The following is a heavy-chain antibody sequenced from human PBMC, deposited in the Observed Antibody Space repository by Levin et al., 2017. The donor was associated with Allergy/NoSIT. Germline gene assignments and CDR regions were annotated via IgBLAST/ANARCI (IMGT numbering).Heavy chain of an antibody. J-gene: IGHJ4*02. CDR2: IIPIFGTA. Sequence: GGSLRLSCKASGGTFSSYAISWVRQAPGQGLEWMGGIIPIFGTANYAQKFQGRVTITADESTSTAYMELSSLRSEDTAVYYCARVDVPLMRAPTVTTKGSFDYWGQGTLVTVSS. CDR1: GGTFSSYA. V-gene: IGHV1-69*01. D-gene: IGHD4-17*01. CDR3: ARVDVPLMRAPTVTTKGSFDY.